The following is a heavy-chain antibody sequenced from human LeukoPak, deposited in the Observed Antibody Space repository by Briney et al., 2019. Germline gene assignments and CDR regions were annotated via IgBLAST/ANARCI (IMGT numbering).Heavy chain of an antibody. J-gene: IGHJ4*02. V-gene: IGHV3-23*01. CDR3: ARAAMVRGVDYFDY. Sequence: GGSLRLSCTASGFTFGDYAMHWVRQAPGKGLEWVSVISSSGGATYYADSVKGRFTISRDNSKNTLYLQMNSLRAEDTAIYYCARAAMVRGVDYFDYWGQGTLVTVSS. CDR1: GFTFGDYA. CDR2: ISSSGGAT. D-gene: IGHD3-10*01.